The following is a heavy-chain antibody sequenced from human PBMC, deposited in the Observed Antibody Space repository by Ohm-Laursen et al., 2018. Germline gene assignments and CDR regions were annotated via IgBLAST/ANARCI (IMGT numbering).Heavy chain of an antibody. CDR3: AVEQLWFSDFDY. CDR1: GGTFSSYA. V-gene: IGHV1-69*04. Sequence: ASVKVSCKASGGTFSSYAISWVRQAPGQGLEWMGRIIPILGIANYAQKFQGRVTTTADKSTSTAYMELSSLRSEDTAVYYCAVEQLWFSDFDYWGQGTLVTVSS. CDR2: IIPILGIA. D-gene: IGHD5-18*01. J-gene: IGHJ4*02.